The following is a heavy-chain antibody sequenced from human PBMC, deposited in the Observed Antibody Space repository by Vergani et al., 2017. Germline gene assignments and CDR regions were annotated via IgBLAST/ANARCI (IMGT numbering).Heavy chain of an antibody. Sequence: QVQLVQSGAEVKKPGSSVKVSCKASGGTFSSYAISWVRQAPGQGLEWMGGIIPIFGTANYAQKFQGRVTITADESTSTAYMELSSLRSEDTAVDYCASSPYYDCWSGYSRDYYYYYMDVWGKGTTVTVSS. CDR1: GGTFSSYA. CDR2: IIPIFGTA. V-gene: IGHV1-69*01. CDR3: ASSPYYDCWSGYSRDYYYYYMDV. D-gene: IGHD3-3*01. J-gene: IGHJ6*03.